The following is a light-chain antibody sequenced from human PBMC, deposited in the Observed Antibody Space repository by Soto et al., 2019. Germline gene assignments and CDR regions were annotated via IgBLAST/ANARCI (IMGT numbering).Light chain of an antibody. CDR3: QQSYSTPPIT. Sequence: IQWTQSPSSLSASVGDRVTITCRASQGISIYLAWYQQKPGKAPKLLIYAASTLQSGVPSRFSGSGSGTDFTLTISSLQPEDFATYYCQQSYSTPPITFGQGTRLEIK. V-gene: IGKV1-39*01. J-gene: IGKJ5*01. CDR1: QGISIY. CDR2: AAS.